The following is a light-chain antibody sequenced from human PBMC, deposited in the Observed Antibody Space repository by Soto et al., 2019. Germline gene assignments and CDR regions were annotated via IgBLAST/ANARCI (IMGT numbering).Light chain of an antibody. CDR3: MQALQSPWT. J-gene: IGKJ1*01. V-gene: IGKV2-28*01. CDR1: QSLLHSNGYNY. CDR2: LGS. Sequence: DIVMTQSPLSLPVTPGDPASISCRSSQSLLHSNGYNYLDWYLQKPGQSPRLLIYLGSNRASGVPDRFSGSGSGTDFTLKISRVEAEDVGVYYCMQALQSPWTFGQGTKVEIK.